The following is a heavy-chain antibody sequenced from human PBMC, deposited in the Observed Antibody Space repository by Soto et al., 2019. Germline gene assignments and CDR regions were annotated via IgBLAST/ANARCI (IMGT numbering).Heavy chain of an antibody. J-gene: IGHJ4*02. CDR1: GFTFSSYG. CDR3: AKDLGQQLGYFDY. Sequence: PGGSLRLSCAASGFTFSSYGMHWVRQAPGKGLEWVAVISYDGSNKYYADSVKGRFTISRDNSKNTLYLQMNSLRAEDTAVYYCAKDLGQQLGYFDYWGQGTLVTVSS. V-gene: IGHV3-30*18. D-gene: IGHD6-13*01. CDR2: ISYDGSNK.